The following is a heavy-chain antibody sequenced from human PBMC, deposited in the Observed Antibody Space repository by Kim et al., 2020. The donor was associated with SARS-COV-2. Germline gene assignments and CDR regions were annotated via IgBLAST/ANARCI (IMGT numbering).Heavy chain of an antibody. CDR1: GFTFSSYW. Sequence: GGSLRLSCAASGFTFSSYWMSWVRQAPGKGLEWVANIKQDGSEKYYVDSVKGRFTISRDNAKNSLYLQMNSLRAEDTAVYYCAKALAWGEGAKVTRFDPWGQGTLVTVSS. V-gene: IGHV3-7*03. CDR2: IKQDGSEK. CDR3: AKALAWGEGAKVTRFDP. J-gene: IGHJ5*02. D-gene: IGHD1-26*01.